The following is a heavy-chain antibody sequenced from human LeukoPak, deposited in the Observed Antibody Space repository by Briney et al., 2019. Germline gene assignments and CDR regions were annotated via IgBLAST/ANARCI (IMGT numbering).Heavy chain of an antibody. CDR2: IYTSGST. Sequence: SETLSLTCTVSGGSISSYYWSWIRQPPGKGLEWIGYIYTSGSTNYNPSLKSRVTISVDTSKNQFSLKLSSVTAADTAVYYCARSYSSSSDFDYWGQGTLVTVS. J-gene: IGHJ4*02. CDR1: GGSISSYY. D-gene: IGHD6-6*01. V-gene: IGHV4-4*09. CDR3: ARSYSSSSDFDY.